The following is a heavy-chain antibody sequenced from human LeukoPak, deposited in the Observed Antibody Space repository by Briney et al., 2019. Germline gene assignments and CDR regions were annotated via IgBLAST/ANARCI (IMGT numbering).Heavy chain of an antibody. Sequence: PGGSLRLSCAASGFTFSRYGMHWVRQAPGKGLEWVAVIWSDASNQNYADSVKGRFTISRDNSKNTLFLQMNSLTADDTAVYYCARDRASNSYFDYWGQGTLVTVSS. V-gene: IGHV3-33*01. CDR1: GFTFSRYG. D-gene: IGHD2-2*01. CDR2: IWSDASNQ. CDR3: ARDRASNSYFDY. J-gene: IGHJ4*02.